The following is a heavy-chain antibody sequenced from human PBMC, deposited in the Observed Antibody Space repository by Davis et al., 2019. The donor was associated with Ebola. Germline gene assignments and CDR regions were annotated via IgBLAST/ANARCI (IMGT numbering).Heavy chain of an antibody. CDR2: INPSGGSS. V-gene: IGHV1-46*01. CDR3: AREDPRAFRTYGMDV. Sequence: ASVKVSCKASGYTFTGYYMHWVRQAPGQGLEWMGIINPSGGSSSYAQKFQGRVTMTRDTSTSTVYMELSSLRSEDTAVYYCAREDPRAFRTYGMDVWGQGTAVTVSS. CDR1: GYTFTGYY. J-gene: IGHJ6*02. D-gene: IGHD1-26*01.